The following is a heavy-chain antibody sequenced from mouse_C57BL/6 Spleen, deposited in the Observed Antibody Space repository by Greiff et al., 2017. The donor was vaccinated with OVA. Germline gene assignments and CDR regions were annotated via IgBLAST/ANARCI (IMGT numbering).Heavy chain of an antibody. CDR3: ARGYSNSLAY. CDR2: LSSGSSTI. J-gene: IGHJ3*01. V-gene: IGHV5-17*01. D-gene: IGHD2-5*01. Sequence: EVQVVESGGGLVKPGGSLKLSCAASGFTFSDYGMHWVRQAPEKGLEWVSYLSSGSSTIYYADTVKGRFTISKDNAKNTLFLQMTSLESEDTAIYYCARGYSNSLAYWGQGTLVTVSA. CDR1: GFTFSDYG.